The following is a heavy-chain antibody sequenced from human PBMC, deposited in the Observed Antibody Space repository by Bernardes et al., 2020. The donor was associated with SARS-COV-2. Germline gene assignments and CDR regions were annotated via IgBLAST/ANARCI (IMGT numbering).Heavy chain of an antibody. V-gene: IGHV1-8*01. J-gene: IGHJ4*02. D-gene: IGHD4-17*01. CDR1: GYTFTSYD. CDR2: MNPNSGNT. CDR3: ARSSLRTTVLGY. Sequence: ASMKVSCKASGYTFTSYDINWMRQATGQGLEWMGWMNPNSGNTGYAQKFQGRVTMTRNTSISTAYMELSSLRSEDTAVYYCARSSLRTTVLGYWGQGTLVTVSS.